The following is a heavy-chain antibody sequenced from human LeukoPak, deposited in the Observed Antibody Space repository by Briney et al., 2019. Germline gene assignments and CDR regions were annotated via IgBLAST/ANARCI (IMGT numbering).Heavy chain of an antibody. CDR2: IYPGGTNT. J-gene: IGHJ4*02. Sequence: GESLKTPCCSPGYTFTNYWNGWGRQMPGEGVEGMRIIYPGGTNTNSSPSFQGQVTISANKSISTSYLQWSSLKASDTVLYYGARRNGDSDVDYWGQGTLVTVSS. CDR3: ARRNGDSDVDY. D-gene: IGHD4-17*01. V-gene: IGHV5-51*01. CDR1: GYTFTNYW.